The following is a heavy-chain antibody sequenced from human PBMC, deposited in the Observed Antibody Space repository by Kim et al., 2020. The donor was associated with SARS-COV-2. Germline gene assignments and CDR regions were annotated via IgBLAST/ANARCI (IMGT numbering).Heavy chain of an antibody. CDR1: GFTFSSYA. D-gene: IGHD3-22*01. V-gene: IGHV3-64D*06. CDR3: VKDQRSYYDRRGSDNIY. J-gene: IGHJ4*02. Sequence: GGSLRLSCSASGFTFSSYAMHWVRQAPGKGLEYVSAISSNGGSTYYADSVKGRFTISRDNSKNTLYLQMSSLRAEDTAVYYCVKDQRSYYDRRGSDNIYWGQGTLVTVSS. CDR2: ISSNGGST.